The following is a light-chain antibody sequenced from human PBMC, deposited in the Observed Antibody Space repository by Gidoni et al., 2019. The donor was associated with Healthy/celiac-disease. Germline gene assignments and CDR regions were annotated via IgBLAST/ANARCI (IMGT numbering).Light chain of an antibody. Sequence: SYELTQPHSVSVSPGQTASITCSGEKLGDKYACWAQQKHGQSPVLVIYQDSKRPSGIPGRFSGANSGNTATLTTSGTHAMDEADYYSQAWDSSTPGYVFGTGTKVTVL. J-gene: IGLJ1*01. V-gene: IGLV3-1*01. CDR3: QAWDSSTPGYV. CDR2: QDS. CDR1: KLGDKY.